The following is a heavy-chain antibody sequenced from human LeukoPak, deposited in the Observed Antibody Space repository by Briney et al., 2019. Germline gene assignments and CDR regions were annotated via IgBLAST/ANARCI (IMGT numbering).Heavy chain of an antibody. Sequence: GGSLRLSCAASGFTFSSYAMRWVHESPRKGLEFVSSLSGNAEKTYYADSAKGRFTISRDNSKNTVHLQMNSPRAEDTAIYYCAKDQWGAFDIRGQGTIVTVSS. CDR1: GFTFSSYA. J-gene: IGHJ3*02. CDR2: LSGNAEKT. V-gene: IGHV3-23*01. D-gene: IGHD3-16*01. CDR3: AKDQWGAFDI.